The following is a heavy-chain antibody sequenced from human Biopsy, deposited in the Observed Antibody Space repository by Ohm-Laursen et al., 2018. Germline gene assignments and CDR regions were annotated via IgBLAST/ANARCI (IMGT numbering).Heavy chain of an antibody. CDR3: ARDYDTSGYYYVS. V-gene: IGHV4-39*01. CDR2: IFYRGST. J-gene: IGHJ5*02. Sequence: SGTLSLTCPVSGGSISNNNSYWGWIRQPPGKGLEWIGSIFYRGSTHYKPSLKSRVNISVDTSKNQLSLKLNSVTAADTAVYYCARDYDTSGYYYVSWGQGTLVTVSS. D-gene: IGHD3-22*01. CDR1: GGSISNNNSY.